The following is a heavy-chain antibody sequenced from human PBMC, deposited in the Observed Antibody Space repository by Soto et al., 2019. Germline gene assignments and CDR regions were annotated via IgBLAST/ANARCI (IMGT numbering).Heavy chain of an antibody. CDR2: ITSSGSTI. CDR3: AREKTAMVTVDY. D-gene: IGHD5-18*01. J-gene: IGHJ4*02. CDR1: GFTFSDYY. V-gene: IGHV3-11*01. Sequence: GGSLRLSCAASGFTFSDYYMSWIRQAPGKGLEWVSYITSSGSTIYYADSVKGRFTISRDNAKNSLYLQMNSLRAEDTAVYYCAREKTAMVTVDYWGQGTLVTVSS.